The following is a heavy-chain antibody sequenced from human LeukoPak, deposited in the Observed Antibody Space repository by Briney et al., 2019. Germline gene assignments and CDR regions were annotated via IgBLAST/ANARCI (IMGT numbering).Heavy chain of an antibody. CDR2: IIPIFGTA. J-gene: IGHJ4*02. Sequence: ASVKVSCKASGGTCSSYAISWVRQAPGQGLEWMGGIIPIFGTANYAQKFQGRVTITADESTSTAYMELSSLRSEDTAVYYCASTRVKDYDSSGYYFGAQWGQGTLVTVSS. D-gene: IGHD3-22*01. CDR3: ASTRVKDYDSSGYYFGAQ. CDR1: GGTCSSYA. V-gene: IGHV1-69*13.